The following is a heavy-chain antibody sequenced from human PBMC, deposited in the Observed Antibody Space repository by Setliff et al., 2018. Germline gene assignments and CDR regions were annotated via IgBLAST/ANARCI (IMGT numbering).Heavy chain of an antibody. J-gene: IGHJ3*02. CDR3: ASPSLQIAVAASTDAFDI. D-gene: IGHD6-19*01. V-gene: IGHV3-66*01. CDR1: EFTVNSNF. CDR2: IYSGGTT. Sequence: GGSLRLSCVGSEFTVNSNFMTWVRQAPGKGLEWVSIIYSGGTTYYADSVKGRFTLSRDNSNNTLYLQMNNLTAEDTAIYYCASPSLQIAVAASTDAFDIWGQGTMVTVSS.